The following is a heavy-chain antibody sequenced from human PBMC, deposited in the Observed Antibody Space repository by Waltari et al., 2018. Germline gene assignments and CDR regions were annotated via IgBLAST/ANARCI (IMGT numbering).Heavy chain of an antibody. CDR1: GGSISSYY. CDR3: ARDSGSYYLVSWFDP. Sequence: QVQLQESGPGLVKPSETLSLTCTVSGGSISSYYWSWIRQPPGKGLEWIGYIYYSGSTNYNPSLKSRVTISVDTSKNQFSLKLSSVTAADTAVYYCARDSGSYYLVSWFDPWGQGTLVTVSS. D-gene: IGHD1-26*01. J-gene: IGHJ5*02. V-gene: IGHV4-59*01. CDR2: IYYSGST.